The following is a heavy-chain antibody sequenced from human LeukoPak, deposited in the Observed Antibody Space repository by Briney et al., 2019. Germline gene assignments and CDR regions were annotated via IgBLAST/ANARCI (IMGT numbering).Heavy chain of an antibody. Sequence: GGSLRLSCAASGFTFSYYGMHWVRQAPGKGLEWVAHICFDGSDKYYADSVKGRFTTSRDNSKNTLYLQMDGLRVEDTAVYYCAKPCSDSSGYFRVWGQGTLVTVSS. CDR2: ICFDGSDK. J-gene: IGHJ4*02. CDR3: AKPCSDSSGYFRV. CDR1: GFTFSYYG. D-gene: IGHD3-22*01. V-gene: IGHV3-33*06.